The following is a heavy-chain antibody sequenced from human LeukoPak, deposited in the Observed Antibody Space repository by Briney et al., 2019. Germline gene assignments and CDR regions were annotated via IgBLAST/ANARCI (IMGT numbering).Heavy chain of an antibody. CDR1: GFTFGDYA. Sequence: QSGGSLRLSCTASGFTFGDYAMSWFRQAPGKGLEWVSAISGSGGSTYYADSVKGRFTISRDNSKNTLYLQMNSLRAEDTAVYYCAKNGGTIFGVVNGRHYYGMDVWGQGTTVTVSS. V-gene: IGHV3-23*01. J-gene: IGHJ6*02. CDR2: ISGSGGST. CDR3: AKNGGTIFGVVNGRHYYGMDV. D-gene: IGHD3-3*01.